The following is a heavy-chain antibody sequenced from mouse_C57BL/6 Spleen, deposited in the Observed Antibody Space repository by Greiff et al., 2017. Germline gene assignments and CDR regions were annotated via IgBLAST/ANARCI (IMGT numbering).Heavy chain of an antibody. J-gene: IGHJ1*03. Sequence: EVMLVESGGGLVKPGGSLKLSCAASGFTFSDYGMHWVRQAPEKGLEWVAYISSGSSTIYYADTVKGRFTISRDNAKNTLFLQMTSLRSEDTAMYYCARGHYYGSSDWYFDVWGTGTTVTVSS. V-gene: IGHV5-17*01. D-gene: IGHD1-1*01. CDR2: ISSGSSTI. CDR1: GFTFSDYG. CDR3: ARGHYYGSSDWYFDV.